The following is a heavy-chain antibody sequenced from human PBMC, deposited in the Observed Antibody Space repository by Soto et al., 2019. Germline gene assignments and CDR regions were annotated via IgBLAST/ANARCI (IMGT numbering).Heavy chain of an antibody. CDR3: ARGWGYCSGGSCYGYYYYGMDV. CDR2: IIPIFGTA. CDR1: GGTFSSYA. V-gene: IGHV1-69*06. J-gene: IGHJ6*02. Sequence: ASVKVSCKASGGTFSSYAISWVRQAPGQGLEWMGGIIPIFGTANYAQKFQGRVTITVDKSTSTAYMELSSLRSEDTAVYYCARGWGYCSGGSCYGYYYYGMDVWGQGTTVTVSS. D-gene: IGHD2-15*01.